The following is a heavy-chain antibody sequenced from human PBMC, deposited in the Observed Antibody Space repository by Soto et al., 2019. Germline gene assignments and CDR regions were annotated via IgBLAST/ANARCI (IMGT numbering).Heavy chain of an antibody. CDR3: SRSGAGTALLGY. V-gene: IGHV3-72*01. CDR1: GFTLSDHY. D-gene: IGHD1-7*01. CDR2: SRNKANGYTT. J-gene: IGHJ4*02. Sequence: GGSLRLSCAASGFTLSDHYMDWVRQAPGKELKWIDRSRNKANGYTTEYAASVKGRFTISRDDSNNSLYLQMNSLKTDDTSVYYCSRSGAGTALLGYWGQGALVTVSS.